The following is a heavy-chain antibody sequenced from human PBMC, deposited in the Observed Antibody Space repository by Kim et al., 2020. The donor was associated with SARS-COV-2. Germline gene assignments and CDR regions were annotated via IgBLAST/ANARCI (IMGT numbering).Heavy chain of an antibody. CDR1: GFTFSSYS. Sequence: GGSLRLSCAASGFTFSSYSMNWVRQAPGKGLGWVSSISSSSSYIYYADSVKGRFTISRDNAKNSLYLQMNSLRAEDTAVYYCAVRTYYYDSSGYVRGVNFDYWGQGTLVTVSS. CDR2: ISSSSSYI. D-gene: IGHD3-22*01. CDR3: AVRTYYYDSSGYVRGVNFDY. V-gene: IGHV3-21*01. J-gene: IGHJ4*02.